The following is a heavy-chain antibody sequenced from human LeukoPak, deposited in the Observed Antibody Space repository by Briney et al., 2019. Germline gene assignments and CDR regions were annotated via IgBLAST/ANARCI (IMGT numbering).Heavy chain of an antibody. CDR2: ISGSGGST. CDR3: ATADSSGATYFDY. CDR1: GFTFSSYA. D-gene: IGHD3-22*01. V-gene: IGHV3-23*01. J-gene: IGHJ4*02. Sequence: QPGGSLRLSCAASGFTFSSYAMSWVRRAPGKGLEWVSAISGSGGSTYSADSVKGRFTISRDNSKNTLYLQMNSLRAEDTAVYYCATADSSGATYFDYWGQGTLVTVSS.